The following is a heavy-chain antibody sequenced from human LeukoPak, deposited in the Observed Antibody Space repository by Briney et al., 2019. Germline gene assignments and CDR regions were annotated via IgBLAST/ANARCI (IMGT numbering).Heavy chain of an antibody. Sequence: SGESLRLSCAASGFTFDDYAMHWVRQAPGKGLEWVSGISWNSGSIGYADSVKGRFTISRDNAKNSLYLQMNSLRAEDTALYYCAKGRDKYQLLSKNWFDPWGQGTLVTVSS. CDR1: GFTFDDYA. CDR2: ISWNSGSI. J-gene: IGHJ5*02. CDR3: AKGRDKYQLLSKNWFDP. V-gene: IGHV3-9*01. D-gene: IGHD2-2*01.